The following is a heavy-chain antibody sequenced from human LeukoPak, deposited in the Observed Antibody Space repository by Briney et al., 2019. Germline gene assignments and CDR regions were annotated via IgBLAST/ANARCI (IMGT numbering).Heavy chain of an antibody. D-gene: IGHD3-10*01. V-gene: IGHV3-21*06. J-gene: IGHJ5*01. Sequence: GGSLRLSCAASGFTFSSYSMNWVRQAPGKGLEWVSSISSSSSYKYYADSVKGRFSISRDNAKNSLYLQMDSLRAEDTAVYYCAKEGAYPIITYDSWGQGALVTVSS. CDR2: ISSSSSYK. CDR3: AKEGAYPIITYDS. CDR1: GFTFSSYS.